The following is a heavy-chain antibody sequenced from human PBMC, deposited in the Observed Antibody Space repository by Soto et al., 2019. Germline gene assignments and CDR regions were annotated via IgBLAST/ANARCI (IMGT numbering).Heavy chain of an antibody. CDR1: GFTFRYHA. V-gene: IGHV3-49*04. J-gene: IGHJ4*02. D-gene: IGHD1-26*01. CDR3: SRGQAGGSYSDF. CDR2: IRSNIYGGTT. Sequence: PGGSLRLSCTASGFTFRYHAMNWVRQAPGSGLESVGFIRSNIYGGTTEYAASVKGRFTISRDDSKAIAYLQMNSLKTEDTAVYFCSRGQAGGSYSDFWGQGTLVTVSS.